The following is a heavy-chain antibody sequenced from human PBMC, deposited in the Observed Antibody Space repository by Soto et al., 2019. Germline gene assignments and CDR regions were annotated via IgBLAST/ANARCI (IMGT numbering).Heavy chain of an antibody. CDR1: GFTFSGYG. Sequence: QVQVVESGGGVVQPGRSLRLSCAASGFTFSGYGMHWVRQAPGKGLEWVAVISYDGRNQYYADSVKGRFTFSKDNSKSTLYLQMNSLGVEDSAVYYCAKGGSSSARYFDSWGQGTLVTVSS. CDR2: ISYDGRNQ. V-gene: IGHV3-30*18. D-gene: IGHD1-26*01. CDR3: AKGGSSSARYFDS. J-gene: IGHJ4*02.